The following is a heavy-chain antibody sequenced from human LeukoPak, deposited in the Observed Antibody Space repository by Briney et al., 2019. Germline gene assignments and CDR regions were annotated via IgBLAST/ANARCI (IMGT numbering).Heavy chain of an antibody. CDR1: GGSISSSNW. V-gene: IGHV4-4*02. Sequence: SETLSLTCAVSGGSISSSNWWSWGRQPPGKGLEWVGEIYHSGSTNYNPSLKRRVTISVDKSKKQFSMKLSSVTAADTAVYYCARDDYGHYAWFDPWGQGTLVTVSS. D-gene: IGHD4-17*01. CDR3: ARDDYGHYAWFDP. J-gene: IGHJ5*02. CDR2: IYHSGST.